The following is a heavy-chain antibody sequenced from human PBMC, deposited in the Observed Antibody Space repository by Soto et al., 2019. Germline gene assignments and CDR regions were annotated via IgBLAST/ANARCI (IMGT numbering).Heavy chain of an antibody. CDR3: ARGGFSSSYRLDS. CDR2: ILPILGTT. Sequence: QVQLVQSGAEVKKPGSSVKVSCKASGDAFNNYAINWVRQAPGQGLEWMGGILPILGTTNYAQKFQGRVTITADKLTSTAYMELSSLRSEDTALYYCARGGFSSSYRLDSWGQGTLVTVSS. CDR1: GDAFNNYA. V-gene: IGHV1-69*06. D-gene: IGHD6-6*01. J-gene: IGHJ4*02.